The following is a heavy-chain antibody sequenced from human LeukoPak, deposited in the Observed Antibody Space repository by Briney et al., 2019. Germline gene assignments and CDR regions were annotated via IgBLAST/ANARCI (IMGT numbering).Heavy chain of an antibody. CDR1: GYTFTTYD. J-gene: IGHJ4*02. CDR2: MNPNSGNT. V-gene: IGHV1-8*03. D-gene: IGHD6-19*01. Sequence: ASVKVSCKASGYTFTTYDITWVRQATGQGLEWMGWMNPNSGNTAYAQKFQGRVTITRNTSISTAYMELSSLRSEDTAVYYCARGIAVAGPSFDYWGQGTLVTVSS. CDR3: ARGIAVAGPSFDY.